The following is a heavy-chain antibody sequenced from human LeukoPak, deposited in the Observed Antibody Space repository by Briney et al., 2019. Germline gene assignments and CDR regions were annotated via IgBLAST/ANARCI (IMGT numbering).Heavy chain of an antibody. CDR1: GGSISGYY. D-gene: IGHD6-19*01. CDR3: ARLVSGVGYFDY. Sequence: SETLSLTCTVSGGSISGYYWSWIRQPPGKGLEWIGYIYYSGSTNYNPSLKSRVTISVDTSKNQFSLKLSSVTAADTAVYYCARLVSGVGYFDYWGQGTLVTVSS. V-gene: IGHV4-59*08. CDR2: IYYSGST. J-gene: IGHJ4*02.